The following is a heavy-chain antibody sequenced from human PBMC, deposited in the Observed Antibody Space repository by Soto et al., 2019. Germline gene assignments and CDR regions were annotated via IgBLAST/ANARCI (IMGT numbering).Heavy chain of an antibody. CDR1: EFPFGNAW. D-gene: IGHD3-3*01. CDR3: ATTTLYDVWGGSSTGGFHP. CDR2: IKRKTDGGTA. Sequence: EVQLVEYGGGLAKPGGSLRLSCVASEFPFGNAWMSWVRQAPGKGLEWVGRIKRKTDGGTADYAAPVRGRFTISRDDSNNTLYLKTNSLKTEDTGVYFCATTTLYDVWGGSSTGGFHPWGQGTLVTVSS. J-gene: IGHJ5*02. V-gene: IGHV3-15*05.